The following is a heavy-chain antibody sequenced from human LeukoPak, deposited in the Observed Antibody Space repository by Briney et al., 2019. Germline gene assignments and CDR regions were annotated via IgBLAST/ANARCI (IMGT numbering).Heavy chain of an antibody. CDR2: IYYTGST. CDR3: ATGTGHYYYYYYMDV. CDR1: GGSISSTTYY. V-gene: IGHV4-39*01. Sequence: SETLSLTCTVSGGSISSTTYYWGWIRQPPGKGLEWIGTIYYTGSTYYNPSLKSRVTISIDTSKNQFSLKLSSVTAADTAIYYCATGTGHYYYYYYMDVWGKGTTVTVSS. D-gene: IGHD1-1*01. J-gene: IGHJ6*03.